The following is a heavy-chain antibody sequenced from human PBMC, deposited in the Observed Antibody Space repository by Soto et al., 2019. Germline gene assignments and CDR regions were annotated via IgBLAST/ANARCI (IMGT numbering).Heavy chain of an antibody. J-gene: IGHJ6*02. D-gene: IGHD6-13*01. CDR2: TYYRSKWYN. Sequence: SQSLSLTCAISGDSVSSNSAAWNWIRQSPSRGLEWLGRTYYRSKWYNDYAVSVKSRITINPDTSKNQFSLQLNSVTPEDTAVYYCARDLSLAAAGSVEPYYYGMDVWGQGTTVTVS. V-gene: IGHV6-1*01. CDR1: GDSVSSNSAA. CDR3: ARDLSLAAAGSVEPYYYGMDV.